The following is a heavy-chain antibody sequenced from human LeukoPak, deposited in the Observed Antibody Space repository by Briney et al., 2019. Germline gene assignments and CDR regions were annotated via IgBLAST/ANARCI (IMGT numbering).Heavy chain of an antibody. CDR2: ISAYNGNT. D-gene: IGHD3-3*01. V-gene: IGHV1-18*01. J-gene: IGHJ4*02. CDR1: AYTFTSYG. CDR3: ARDRRSVPEHFGVPSY. Sequence: ASVKVSCKASAYTFTSYGITWVRQAPGQGLEWMGWISAYNGNTNYAQKLQGRVTMTTDTSTSTAYMELRSLRSDDTAVYYCARDRRSVPEHFGVPSYWGQGTLVTVSS.